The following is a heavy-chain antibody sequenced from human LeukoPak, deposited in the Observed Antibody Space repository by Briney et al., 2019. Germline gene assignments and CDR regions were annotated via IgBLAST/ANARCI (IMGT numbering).Heavy chain of an antibody. Sequence: PGGSLRLSCAASGFTFSSYWMSWVRQAPGKGLEWVSYISSSSSTIYYADSVKGRFTISRDNAKNSLYLQMNSLRAEDTAVYYCARSQLQQPINWFDPWGQGTLVTVSS. D-gene: IGHD6-13*01. V-gene: IGHV3-48*04. CDR2: ISSSSSTI. J-gene: IGHJ5*02. CDR3: ARSQLQQPINWFDP. CDR1: GFTFSSYW.